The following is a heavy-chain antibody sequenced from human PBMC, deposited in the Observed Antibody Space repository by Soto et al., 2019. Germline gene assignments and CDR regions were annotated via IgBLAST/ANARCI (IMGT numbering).Heavy chain of an antibody. CDR1: GYSFTSYW. D-gene: IGHD2-2*01. CDR3: ARYGYCSSTIVQFAPYYSYGMDG. CDR2: IYPGDSDT. J-gene: IGHJ6*02. Sequence: GESLKISCKGSGYSFTSYWIGWVRQMPGKGLEWMGIIYPGDSDTRYSPSFQGQVTISADKSISTAYLQWSSLKASDTAMYYCARYGYCSSTIVQFAPYYSYGMDGWGQGTTVTVSS. V-gene: IGHV5-51*01.